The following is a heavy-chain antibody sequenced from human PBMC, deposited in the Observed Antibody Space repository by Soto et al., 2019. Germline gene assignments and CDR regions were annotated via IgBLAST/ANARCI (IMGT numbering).Heavy chain of an antibody. CDR2: MNPNSGNT. J-gene: IGHJ4*02. V-gene: IGHV1-8*02. CDR3: AGGNFRY. CDR1: GYNFHNFD. Sequence: GAFVKVSCKASGYNFHNFDIYWVRQATGHGLEWMGWMNPNSGNTGYAQELRGRVTMTRNTSNTTAYMELTSLTSDDTGVYYCAGGNFRYWGQGTLVTVS.